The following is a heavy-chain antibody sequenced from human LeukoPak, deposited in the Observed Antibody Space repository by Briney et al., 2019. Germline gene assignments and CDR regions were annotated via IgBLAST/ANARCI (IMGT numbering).Heavy chain of an antibody. J-gene: IGHJ6*02. V-gene: IGHV4-31*03. CDR2: IYYSGST. CDR3: ARDGGYCSSTSCAPGDFYYYGMDV. CDR1: GGSISSGGYY. Sequence: SETLSLTCTVSGGSISSGGYYWSWIRQHPGKGLEWIGYIYYSGSTYYNPSLKSRLTISIDTSKNQFSLKLSSVTAADTAVYYCARDGGYCSSTSCAPGDFYYYGMDVWGQGTTVTVSS. D-gene: IGHD2-2*01.